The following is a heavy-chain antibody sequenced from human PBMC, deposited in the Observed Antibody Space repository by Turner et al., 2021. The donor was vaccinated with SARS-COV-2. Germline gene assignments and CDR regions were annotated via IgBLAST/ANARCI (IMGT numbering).Heavy chain of an antibody. D-gene: IGHD3-10*01. CDR1: GFPFSSYD. V-gene: IGHV3-13*04. CDR3: ARGSSGSGSYYLKYYFDY. CDR2: IGTAGDT. Sequence: EVRLVESGGGLVQPGGSLRLSCAASGFPFSSYDMHWVRQATGKGLEWVSAIGTAGDTYYPGSVKGRFTISRENAKNSLYLQMNSLRAGDTAVYYCARGSSGSGSYYLKYYFDYWGQGTLVTVSS. J-gene: IGHJ4*02.